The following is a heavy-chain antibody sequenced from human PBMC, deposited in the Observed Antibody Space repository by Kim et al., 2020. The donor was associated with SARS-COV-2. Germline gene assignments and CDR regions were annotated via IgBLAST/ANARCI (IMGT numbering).Heavy chain of an antibody. D-gene: IGHD6-13*01. CDR2: IIPIFGTA. J-gene: IGHJ6*02. CDR1: GGTFSSYA. V-gene: IGHV1-69*13. Sequence: SVKVSCKASGGTFSSYAISWVRQAPGQGLEWMGGIIPIFGTANYAQKFQGRVTITADESTSTAYMELSSLRSEDTAVYYCARDRVHGYSSSLAPGYYYYGMDVWGQGTTVTVSS. CDR3: ARDRVHGYSSSLAPGYYYYGMDV.